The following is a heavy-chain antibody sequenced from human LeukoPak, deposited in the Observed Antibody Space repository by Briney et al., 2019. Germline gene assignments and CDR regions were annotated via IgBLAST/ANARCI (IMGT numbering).Heavy chain of an antibody. Sequence: GGSLRLSCAASGFTFSSYAMSWVRQAPGKGREWVSAISGSGGSTYYADSGKGRLTISRDNSNNTLYLQMNSLRAQDTAVYYCAKAKVADAFDIWGQGTMVTLSS. D-gene: IGHD5-12*01. CDR2: ISGSGGST. J-gene: IGHJ3*02. CDR1: GFTFSSYA. CDR3: AKAKVADAFDI. V-gene: IGHV3-23*01.